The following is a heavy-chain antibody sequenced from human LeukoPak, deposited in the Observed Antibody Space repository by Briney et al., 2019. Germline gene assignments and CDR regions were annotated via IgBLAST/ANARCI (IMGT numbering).Heavy chain of an antibody. D-gene: IGHD3-9*01. CDR3: ARGYDILTGPRAFDI. Sequence: GGSLRLSCAASGFTVSSSYMSWVRQAPGKGLEWVSIISSAGTTYYADSVKGRFTISRDNSKNTVYLQVNSLRDEDTAVYYCARGYDILTGPRAFDIWGQGTMVTVSS. J-gene: IGHJ3*02. CDR2: ISSAGTT. CDR1: GFTVSSSY. V-gene: IGHV3-66*01.